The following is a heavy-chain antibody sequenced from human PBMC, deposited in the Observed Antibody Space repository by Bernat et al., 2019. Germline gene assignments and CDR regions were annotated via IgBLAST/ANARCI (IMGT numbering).Heavy chain of an antibody. Sequence: EVQLVESGGTVVRPGGSLRLSCAASGFTFADYGMSWVRQAPGKGLEWVSGITWNGGSTGYTDSVKGRFTISRDNGKKSLYLQMNSLRAGDTALYYWARGPTYYHDSNADYYDSWGQGTLVTVSS. J-gene: IGHJ5*01. D-gene: IGHD3-22*01. CDR1: GFTFADYG. CDR2: ITWNGGST. CDR3: ARGPTYYHDSNADYYDS. V-gene: IGHV3-20*04.